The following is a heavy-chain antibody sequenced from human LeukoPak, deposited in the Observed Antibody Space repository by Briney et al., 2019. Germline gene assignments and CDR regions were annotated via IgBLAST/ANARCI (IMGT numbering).Heavy chain of an antibody. Sequence: GASVKVSCTASGYTFTSYGISWVRQAPGQGLEWMGWISAYNGNTNYAQKFQGRVTITTDESTSTAYMELSSLRSEDTAVYYCARGAVAGYYNWFDPWGQGTLVTVSS. J-gene: IGHJ5*02. CDR2: ISAYNGNT. D-gene: IGHD6-19*01. CDR1: GYTFTSYG. V-gene: IGHV1-18*01. CDR3: ARGAVAGYYNWFDP.